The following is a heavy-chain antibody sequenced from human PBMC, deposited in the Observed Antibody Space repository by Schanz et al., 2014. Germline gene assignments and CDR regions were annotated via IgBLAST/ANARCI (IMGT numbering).Heavy chain of an antibody. V-gene: IGHV3-23*04. D-gene: IGHD1-1*01. CDR2: ISGSGGST. Sequence: MQLVESGGGLVKPGGSLRLSCAASGFTFSSYAMTWVRQAPGMGLEWVSAISGSGGSTYYADSVKGRFTISRDNSKNTLYLQMNSLRAEDTAVYFCAKIERNEDWGQGTLVTVSS. CDR1: GFTFSSYA. CDR3: AKIERNED. J-gene: IGHJ4*02.